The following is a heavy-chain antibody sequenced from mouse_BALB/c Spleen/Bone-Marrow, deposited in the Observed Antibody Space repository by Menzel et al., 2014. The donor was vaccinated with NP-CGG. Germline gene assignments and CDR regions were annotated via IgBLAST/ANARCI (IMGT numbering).Heavy chain of an antibody. D-gene: IGHD2-3*01. V-gene: IGHV14-3*02. J-gene: IGHJ3*01. Sequence: EVQLQQSGAELVKPGASVKLSCTASGFNIKDTYIHWVKQRPEQGLEWIGRIDPANGNTKYGPKFQGRATVTTDTSSNTASLQLGNLTSEDTAVYYCARSGDGPFAYWGQGTLVTVSA. CDR3: ARSGDGPFAY. CDR1: GFNIKDTY. CDR2: IDPANGNT.